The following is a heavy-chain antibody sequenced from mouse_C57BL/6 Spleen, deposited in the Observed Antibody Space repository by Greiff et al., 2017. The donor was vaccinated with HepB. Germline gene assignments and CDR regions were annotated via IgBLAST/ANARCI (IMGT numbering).Heavy chain of an antibody. D-gene: IGHD2-4*01. V-gene: IGHV1-81*01. CDR3: ARSRDYDNAMDY. J-gene: IGHJ4*01. CDR2: IYPRSGNT. CDR1: GYTFTSYG. Sequence: LEESGAELARPGASVKLSCKASGYTFTSYGISWVKQRTGQGLEWIGEIYPRSGNTYYNEKFKGKATLTADKSSSTAYMELRSLTSEDSAVYFCARSRDYDNAMDYWGQGTSVTVSS.